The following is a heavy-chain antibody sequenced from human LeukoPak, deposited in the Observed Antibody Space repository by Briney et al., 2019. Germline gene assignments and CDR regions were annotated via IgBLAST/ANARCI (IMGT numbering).Heavy chain of an antibody. CDR3: ARDGSLVYDAFDI. V-gene: IGHV4-4*07. J-gene: IGHJ3*02. D-gene: IGHD5/OR15-5a*01. CDR2: IYTSGST. Sequence: PSETLSLTCAVYGGSFSGYYWSWIRQPAGKGLEWIGRIYTSGSTNYNPSLKSRVTMSVDTSKNQFSLKLSSVTAADTAVYYCARDGSLVYDAFDIWGQGTMVTVSS. CDR1: GGSFSGYY.